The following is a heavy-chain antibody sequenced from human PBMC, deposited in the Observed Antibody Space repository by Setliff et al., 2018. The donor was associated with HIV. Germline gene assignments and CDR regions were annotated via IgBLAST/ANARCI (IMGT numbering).Heavy chain of an antibody. J-gene: IGHJ4*02. CDR2: INSDGSST. V-gene: IGHV3-74*01. D-gene: IGHD5-18*01. CDR3: AREGSYGLIIDY. Sequence: GSLRLSCAASGFTFNNYWMHWVRQAPGKGLVWVSRINSDGSSTTYADSVKGRFTLSRDNARTTLYLQMNSLRAEDTAVYYCAREGSYGLIIDYWGQGTLVTVSS. CDR1: GFTFNNYW.